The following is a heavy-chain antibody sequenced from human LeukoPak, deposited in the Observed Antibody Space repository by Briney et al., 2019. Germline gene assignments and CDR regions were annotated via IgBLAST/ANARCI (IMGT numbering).Heavy chain of an antibody. CDR3: ARVDPRYYYYYMDV. J-gene: IGHJ6*03. Sequence: PSQTLSLTCTVSGGSISSGGYYWSWIRQPPGKGLEWIGYIYNSGSTYYNPSLKSRVTISVDRSKNQFSLKLSSVTAADTAVYYCARVDPRYYYYYMDVWGKGTTVTVSS. CDR1: GGSISSGGYY. V-gene: IGHV4-30-2*01. CDR2: IYNSGST.